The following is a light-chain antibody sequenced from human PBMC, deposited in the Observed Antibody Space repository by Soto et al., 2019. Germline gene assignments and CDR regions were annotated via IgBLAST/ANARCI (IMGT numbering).Light chain of an antibody. CDR1: QTVSSN. CDR3: QQYNNWPQT. Sequence: EIVLTQSPGTLSLSPGEGATLSCRASQTVSSNFLAWYRQKPGQAPGLLIYGASSRATGIPDRFSGSGSGTEFTLTISSLQSEDFAVYYCQQYNNWPQTFGQGTKVDIK. J-gene: IGKJ1*01. CDR2: GAS. V-gene: IGKV3D-15*01.